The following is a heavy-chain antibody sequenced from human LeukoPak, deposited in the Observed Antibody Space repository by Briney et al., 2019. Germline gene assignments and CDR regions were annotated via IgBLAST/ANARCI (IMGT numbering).Heavy chain of an antibody. CDR3: AREEFRIGAFDI. V-gene: IGHV3-74*01. CDR1: GFTFSRHW. J-gene: IGHJ3*02. CDR2: INGDGTST. D-gene: IGHD3-10*01. Sequence: PGGSLRLSCAASGFTFSRHWMHWVRQAPGKGLVWVSRINGDGTSTTYADSVKGRFTISRDNAKNTLYLQMNSLRAEATAVYYCAREEFRIGAFDIWGQGTMVTVSS.